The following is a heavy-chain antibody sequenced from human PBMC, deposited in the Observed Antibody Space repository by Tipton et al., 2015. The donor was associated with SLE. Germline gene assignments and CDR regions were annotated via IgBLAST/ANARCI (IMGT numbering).Heavy chain of an antibody. CDR1: GGSISGSSYY. V-gene: IGHV4-39*01. D-gene: IGHD2-21*01. CDR3: ARRNWGGLSSDLDH. CDR2: ISDSGNT. J-gene: IGHJ4*02. Sequence: TLSLTCTVSGGSISGSSYYWGWIRQPPGKGLDWIGVISDSGNTYYNPSLKSRVTISVDTSKNRFSLILSSVTAADTAVYYCARRNWGGLSSDLDHWGQGTLVTVSS.